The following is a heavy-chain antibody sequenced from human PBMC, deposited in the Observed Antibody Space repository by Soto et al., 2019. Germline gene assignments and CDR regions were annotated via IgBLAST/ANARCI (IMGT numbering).Heavy chain of an antibody. D-gene: IGHD3-10*01. CDR1: GFTFSSYG. Sequence: QVQLVESGGGVVQPGRSLRLSCAASGFTFSSYGMQWVRQAPGKGLGWVAVIWYDGSNKYYADSVKGRFTISRDNSKNTLSLQMDGRRAEDTAVYYCARDYRVLPRRVSDYWGQGTLVTVSS. CDR3: ARDYRVLPRRVSDY. J-gene: IGHJ4*02. V-gene: IGHV3-33*01. CDR2: IWYDGSNK.